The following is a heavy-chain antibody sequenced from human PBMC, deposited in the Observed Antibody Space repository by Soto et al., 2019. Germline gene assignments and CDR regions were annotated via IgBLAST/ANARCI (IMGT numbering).Heavy chain of an antibody. J-gene: IGHJ6*02. CDR2: IIPIFGTS. D-gene: IGHD3-10*01. CDR3: ARGVRTGFYGMDV. CDR1: GGTLSNYA. V-gene: IGHV1-69*01. Sequence: QVQLVQSGAEVKKPESSVKVSCNASGGTLSNYALSWVRQAPGQGLEWVGGIIPIFGTSNYAQNFQGIVTITADEYTSTAYMELSSLRSEDTAVYYCARGVRTGFYGMDVWGQGTTVTVSS.